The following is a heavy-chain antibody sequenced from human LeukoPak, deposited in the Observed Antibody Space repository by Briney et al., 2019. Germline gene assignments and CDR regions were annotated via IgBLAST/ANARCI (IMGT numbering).Heavy chain of an antibody. CDR3: ARTAARRFDY. Sequence: ASVKVSCKASGYTFPSYFMHWVRQAPGQGLEWMGIINPTGGSTTYAQKFQGRVTMTRDTSTSTVYMELSSLRSDDTAVYYCARTAARRFDYWGQGALVTVSS. J-gene: IGHJ4*02. CDR1: GYTFPSYF. V-gene: IGHV1-46*01. D-gene: IGHD6-6*01. CDR2: INPTGGST.